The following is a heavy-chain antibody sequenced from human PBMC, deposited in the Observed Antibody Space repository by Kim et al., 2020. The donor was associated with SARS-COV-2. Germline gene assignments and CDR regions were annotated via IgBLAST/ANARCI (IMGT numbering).Heavy chain of an antibody. J-gene: IGHJ4*02. V-gene: IGHV3-23*03. D-gene: IGHD3-22*01. Sequence: RFTISRDNSKNPLYLQMNSLRAEDTAVYYCAKGPYYYDSSGYLTYYFDYWGQGTLVTVSS. CDR3: AKGPYYYDSSGYLTYYFDY.